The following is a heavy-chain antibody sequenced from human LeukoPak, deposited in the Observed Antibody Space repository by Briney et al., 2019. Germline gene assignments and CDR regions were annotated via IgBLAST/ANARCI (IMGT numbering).Heavy chain of an antibody. Sequence: PSETLSLTCTVSGGSISSSSYYWGWIRQPPGKGLEWIGSIYYSGSTYYNPSLKSRVTIPVDTSKNQFSLKLSSVTAADTAVYYCARMVTAIPLPDYWGQGTLVTVSS. J-gene: IGHJ4*02. CDR2: IYYSGST. CDR1: GGSISSSSYY. CDR3: ARMVTAIPLPDY. D-gene: IGHD2-21*02. V-gene: IGHV4-39*01.